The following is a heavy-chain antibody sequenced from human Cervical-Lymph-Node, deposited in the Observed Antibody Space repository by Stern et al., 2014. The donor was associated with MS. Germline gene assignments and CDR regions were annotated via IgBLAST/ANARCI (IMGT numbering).Heavy chain of an antibody. CDR1: GFTFRSYG. V-gene: IGHV3-30*18. Sequence: QAPLVQSGGGVVQPGRSLRLTCTVSGFTFRSYGMHWVRQAPGKGLEWVSVISYDGSDAYYAESVKGRFTISRDNSKNTLYLEMRSLRPEDTAVYYCVKRGITEVRGVRLGDYWGPGTLVIVSS. D-gene: IGHD3-10*01. J-gene: IGHJ4*02. CDR3: VKRGITEVRGVRLGDY. CDR2: ISYDGSDA.